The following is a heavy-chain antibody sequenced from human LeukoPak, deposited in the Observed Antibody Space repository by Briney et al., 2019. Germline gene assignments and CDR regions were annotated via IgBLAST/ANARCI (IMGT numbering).Heavy chain of an antibody. CDR1: GFTFSSYG. CDR3: AKGTGIAVAGPDY. D-gene: IGHD6-19*01. J-gene: IGHJ4*02. CDR2: IWYDGSNK. Sequence: GGSLRLSCAASGFTFSSYGMHWVRQAPGKGLEWVAVIWYDGSNKYYADSVKDRFTISRDNSKNTLYLQMNSLRAEDTAVYYCAKGTGIAVAGPDYWGQGTLVTVSS. V-gene: IGHV3-33*06.